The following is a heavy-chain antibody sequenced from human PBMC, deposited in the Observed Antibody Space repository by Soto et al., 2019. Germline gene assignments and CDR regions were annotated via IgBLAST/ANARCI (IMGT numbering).Heavy chain of an antibody. D-gene: IGHD2-2*01. V-gene: IGHV3-30-3*01. CDR1: GFTFSSYA. CDR2: ISYDGSNK. J-gene: IGHJ5*02. CDR3: ARDFGGLGYCSSTSCFGNWFDP. Sequence: GGSLRLSCAASGFTFSSYAMHWVRQAPGKGLEWVAVISYDGSNKYYADSVKGRFTISRDNSKNTLYLQMNSLRAEDTAVYYCARDFGGLGYCSSTSCFGNWFDPWGQGTLVTVSS.